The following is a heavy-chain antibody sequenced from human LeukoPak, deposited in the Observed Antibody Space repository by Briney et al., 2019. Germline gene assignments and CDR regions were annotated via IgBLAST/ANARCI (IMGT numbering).Heavy chain of an antibody. J-gene: IGHJ4*02. V-gene: IGHV5-51*01. CDR3: ARRNLRGGILTEIDY. D-gene: IGHD3-9*01. CDR1: GYSFTSYW. CDR2: IYPGDSDT. Sequence: GEALKISCKGSGYSFTSYWIGWVRQLPGKGLGWMGIIYPGDSDTRYSTSFQGQATISADKSITTDYLQWSSLKASDTAMYYCARRNLRGGILTEIDYWGQGTLVTVSS.